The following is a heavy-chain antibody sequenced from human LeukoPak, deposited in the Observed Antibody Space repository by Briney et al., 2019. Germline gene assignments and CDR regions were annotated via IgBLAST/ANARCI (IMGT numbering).Heavy chain of an antibody. J-gene: IGHJ3*02. CDR2: IKTDGSII. D-gene: IGHD3-22*01. CDR1: GFIFSNYW. V-gene: IGHV3-74*01. Sequence: GGSLRLSCAASGFIFSNYWMHWVRQAPGKGLVWVSRIKTDGSIISYADSVKGRFTISRDNAENTLYLQMNSLRAEDTALYYCAKDIRRLNYYDSSGYDSPDIWGQGTMVTVSS. CDR3: AKDIRRLNYYDSSGYDSPDI.